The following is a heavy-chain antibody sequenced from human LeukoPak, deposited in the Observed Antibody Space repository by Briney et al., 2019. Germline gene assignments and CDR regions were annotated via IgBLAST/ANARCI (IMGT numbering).Heavy chain of an antibody. J-gene: IGHJ4*02. V-gene: IGHV3-73*01. Sequence: GGSLRLSCAASGFTFSGSAMHWVRQASGKGLEWVGRIRSKANSCATAYAASVKGRFTISRDDSKNTAYLQMNSLKTEDTAVYYCQRRSVGPAANNWGQGTLVTVSS. CDR1: GFTFSGSA. D-gene: IGHD2-2*01. CDR3: QRRSVGPAANN. CDR2: IRSKANSCAT.